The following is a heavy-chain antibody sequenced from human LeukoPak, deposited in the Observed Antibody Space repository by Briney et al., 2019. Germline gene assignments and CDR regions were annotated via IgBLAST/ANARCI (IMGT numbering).Heavy chain of an antibody. CDR3: AREASNRYLGHQTFDY. J-gene: IGHJ4*02. D-gene: IGHD3-9*01. CDR2: IYSGGRP. CDR1: GFTVSSNY. Sequence: PGGSLRLSCAASGFTVSSNYMSWVRQAPGKGLEWVSVIYSGGRPYYADSVKGRFTISRDNSRNTLYLQMNSLEADDTGAYYCAREASNRYLGHQTFDYWGQGTLVTVSS. V-gene: IGHV3-53*01.